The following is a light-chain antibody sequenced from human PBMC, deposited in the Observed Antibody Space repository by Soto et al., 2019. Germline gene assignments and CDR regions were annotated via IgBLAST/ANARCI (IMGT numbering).Light chain of an antibody. CDR1: SSVVGSYNL. J-gene: IGLJ1*01. CDR3: CSYAGSSLYV. V-gene: IGLV2-23*02. Sequence: QSALTQPASVSGSPGQSITISCTGTSSVVGSYNLVSWYQQHPGKAPKLMIYEVSKRPSGVSNRFSGSKSGNTASLTISGLQAEDEADYYCCSYAGSSLYVFGTGTKVTVL. CDR2: EVS.